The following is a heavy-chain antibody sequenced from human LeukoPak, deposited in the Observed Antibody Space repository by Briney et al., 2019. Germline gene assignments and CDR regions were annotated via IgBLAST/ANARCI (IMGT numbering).Heavy chain of an antibody. V-gene: IGHV3-9*01. CDR2: ISWNSGSI. CDR1: GFTFDDYA. Sequence: SGRSLRLSCAASGFTFDDYAMHWVRHAPGKGLEGVSGISWNSGSIGYADSVKGRFTISRDNAKNSLYLQMNSLRAEDTALYYCAKDMSSSSGRVDYWGQGTLVTVSS. D-gene: IGHD6-6*01. CDR3: AKDMSSSSGRVDY. J-gene: IGHJ4*02.